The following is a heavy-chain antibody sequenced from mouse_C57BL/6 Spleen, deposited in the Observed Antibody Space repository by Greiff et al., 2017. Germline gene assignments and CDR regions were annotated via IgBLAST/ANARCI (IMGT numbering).Heavy chain of an antibody. CDR3: ARPYYSNYDYAMDY. CDR2: IYPGSGST. CDR1: GYTFTSYW. V-gene: IGHV1-55*01. J-gene: IGHJ4*01. Sequence: QVQLQQPGAELVKPGASVKMSCKASGYTFTSYWLTWVKQRPGQGLEWIGDIYPGSGSTNYNEKFKSKATLTVDTSSSTAYMQLSSLTSEDSAVYYCARPYYSNYDYAMDYWGQGTSVTVSS. D-gene: IGHD2-5*01.